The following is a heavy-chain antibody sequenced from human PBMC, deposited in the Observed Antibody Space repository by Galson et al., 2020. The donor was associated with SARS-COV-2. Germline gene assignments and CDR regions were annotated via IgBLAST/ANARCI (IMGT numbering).Heavy chain of an antibody. J-gene: IGHJ4*02. CDR1: GYTFTGYY. CDR3: AREKQYYYDSSGLDY. D-gene: IGHD3-22*01. Sequence: ASVKVSCKASGYTFTGYYMHWVRQAPGQGLEWMGWINPNSGGTNYAQKFQGRVTMTRDTSISTAYMELSRLRSDDTAVYYCAREKQYYYDSSGLDYWGQGTLVTVSS. V-gene: IGHV1-2*02. CDR2: INPNSGGT.